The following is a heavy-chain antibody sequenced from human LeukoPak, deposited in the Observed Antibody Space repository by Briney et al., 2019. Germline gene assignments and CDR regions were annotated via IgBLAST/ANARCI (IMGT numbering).Heavy chain of an antibody. CDR3: AKDLDYTTCGYYFDY. V-gene: IGHV3-23*01. Sequence: EGSLRLSCTASGFTFSSYAMNWGRQAPGEGLEWVIGIGASGTFTYYADSVEGRFTSSRDNSKNTLYLQMNSLRADDTAVYYCAKDLDYTTCGYYFDYGGERTLVTVSS. CDR2: IGASGTFT. J-gene: IGHJ4*02. D-gene: IGHD4-11*01. CDR1: GFTFSSYA.